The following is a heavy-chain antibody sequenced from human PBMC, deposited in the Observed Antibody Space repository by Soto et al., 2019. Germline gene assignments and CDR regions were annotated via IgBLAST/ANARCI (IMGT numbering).Heavy chain of an antibody. V-gene: IGHV3-33*01. D-gene: IGHD3-3*01. CDR3: ARGGYDFWSGYYTPYYFDY. Sequence: GGSLRLSCAASGFTFSSYGMHWVRQAPGKGLEWVAVIWYDGSNKYYADSVKGRFTISRDNSKNTLYLQMNSLRAEDTAVYYCARGGYDFWSGYYTPYYFDYWGQGTLVTV. J-gene: IGHJ4*02. CDR2: IWYDGSNK. CDR1: GFTFSSYG.